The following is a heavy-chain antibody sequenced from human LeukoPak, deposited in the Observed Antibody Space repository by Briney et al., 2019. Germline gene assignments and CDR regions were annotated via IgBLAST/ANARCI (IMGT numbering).Heavy chain of an antibody. D-gene: IGHD2-2*01. J-gene: IGHJ6*03. CDR1: GYTFTSYG. CDR2: ISAYNGNT. CDR3: ARVFGDIVVAPAAIGRYYYYYMDV. Sequence: ASVKVSCKASGYTFTSYGISWVRQAPGQGVEWMGWISAYNGNTNYAQKLQGRVTMTTDTSTSTAYMELRSLRSDDTAVYYCARVFGDIVVAPAAIGRYYYYYMDVWGKGTTVTVSS. V-gene: IGHV1-18*01.